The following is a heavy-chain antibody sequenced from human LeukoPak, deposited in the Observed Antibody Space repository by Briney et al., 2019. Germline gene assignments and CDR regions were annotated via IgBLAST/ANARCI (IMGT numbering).Heavy chain of an antibody. V-gene: IGHV3-9*01. CDR3: ARPLMYYYGSETYFWFDP. CDR2: ISWNSGNI. Sequence: PGGSLRLSCAASGFTFDDYAMHWVRQAPGKGLEWVSGISWNSGNIGYADSVNGRLTISRDNAKNSLYLQTNSLRAEDTAVYYCARPLMYYYGSETYFWFDPWGQGTLVTVSS. CDR1: GFTFDDYA. D-gene: IGHD3-10*01. J-gene: IGHJ5*02.